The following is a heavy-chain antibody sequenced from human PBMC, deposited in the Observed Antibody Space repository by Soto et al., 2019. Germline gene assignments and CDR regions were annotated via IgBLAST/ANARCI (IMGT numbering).Heavy chain of an antibody. CDR3: ARESEDLTSNFDF. CDR1: GFTFTRYS. Sequence: PGGSLRLSCAASGFTFTRYSMNWVRQAPGKGLEWVSSISSTTNYIYYGDSMKGRFTISRDNAKNSLYLEMNSLRAEDTAVYYCARESEDLTSNFDFWGQGTLVTPSS. CDR2: ISSTTNYI. J-gene: IGHJ4*02. V-gene: IGHV3-21*06.